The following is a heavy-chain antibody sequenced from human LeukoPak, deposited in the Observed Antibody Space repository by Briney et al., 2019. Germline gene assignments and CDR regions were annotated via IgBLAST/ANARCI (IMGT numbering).Heavy chain of an antibody. V-gene: IGHV4-59*01. CDR1: GGSISSYY. Sequence: SETLSLTCTVSGGSISSYYWSWIRQPPGKGLEWIGYIYYSGSTNYNPSLKSRVTISVDTSKNQFSLKLSSVTAADTAVYYCARVQSGYLAYYYYYMDVWGKGTTVTVSS. CDR3: ARVQSGYLAYYYYYMDV. D-gene: IGHD3-3*01. CDR2: IYYSGST. J-gene: IGHJ6*03.